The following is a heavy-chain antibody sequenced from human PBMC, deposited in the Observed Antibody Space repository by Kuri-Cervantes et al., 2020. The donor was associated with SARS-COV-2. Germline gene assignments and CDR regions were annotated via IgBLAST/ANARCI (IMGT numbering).Heavy chain of an antibody. CDR2: IKSISDGGTI. Sequence: GESLKISCAASGFTVSSNYMSWVRQAPGKGPEWVGRIKSISDGGTIDYAASVSGRFTISRDDSRNTLYLQMSSLKTEDTAIYYCTPLNDWGQGTLVTVSS. CDR1: GFTVSSNY. V-gene: IGHV3-15*01. J-gene: IGHJ4*02. CDR3: TPLND.